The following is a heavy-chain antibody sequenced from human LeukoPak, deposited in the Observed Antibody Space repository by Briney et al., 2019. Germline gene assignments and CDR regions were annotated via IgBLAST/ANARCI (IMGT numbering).Heavy chain of an antibody. CDR1: GFTFRNYA. D-gene: IGHD1-7*01. CDR2: IHRSGGST. J-gene: IGHJ4*02. V-gene: IGHV3-23*01. Sequence: GGSLRLSCAASGFTFRNYAMSWVRQAPGKGLEWVSGIHRSGGSTYYADSVKGRFTISRDNSKNTMYLQMNSLRAEDTALYYCATDKGEMELKFDYWGQGILVTVSS. CDR3: ATDKGEMELKFDY.